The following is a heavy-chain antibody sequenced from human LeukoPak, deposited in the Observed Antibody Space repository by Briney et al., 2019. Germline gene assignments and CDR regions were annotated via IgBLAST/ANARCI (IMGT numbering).Heavy chain of an antibody. CDR2: ISSSSSTI. Sequence: GGSLRLSCAASGFTFSSYSMNWVRQAPGKGLEWVSYISSSSSTIYYADSVKGRFTISRDNSKNTLYLQMNSLRAEDTAVYYCRGTSDYVSVDVWGKGTTVTVSS. V-gene: IGHV3-48*01. J-gene: IGHJ6*04. CDR1: GFTFSSYS. CDR3: RGTSDYVSVDV. D-gene: IGHD5-12*01.